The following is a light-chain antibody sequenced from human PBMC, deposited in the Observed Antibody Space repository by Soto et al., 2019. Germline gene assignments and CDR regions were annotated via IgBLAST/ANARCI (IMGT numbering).Light chain of an antibody. Sequence: DIQMTQSPSTLSTSVGDRVSITCRASQSIGSWLAWYQKKPGKAPKLLIYDASSLESGVPSRFSGSGSGTEFTLTISSLQPDECATYYCQQYNTYTPYTFGQGTKLEIK. CDR1: QSIGSW. J-gene: IGKJ2*01. CDR3: QQYNTYTPYT. CDR2: DAS. V-gene: IGKV1-5*01.